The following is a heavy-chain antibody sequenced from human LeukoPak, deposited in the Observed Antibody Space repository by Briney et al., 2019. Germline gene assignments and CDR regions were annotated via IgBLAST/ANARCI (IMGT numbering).Heavy chain of an antibody. V-gene: IGHV1-69*13. CDR1: GGTFSSYA. Sequence: PSVKVSCKASGGTFSSYAISCVRQAPGQGLEWMGGIIPIVGTANYAQKFQGRVTITADESTSTAYMELSSLRSEDTGVYYCARGLEGSVEYYMDVWGKGTTVTVSS. D-gene: IGHD2-15*01. J-gene: IGHJ6*03. CDR3: ARGLEGSVEYYMDV. CDR2: IIPIVGTA.